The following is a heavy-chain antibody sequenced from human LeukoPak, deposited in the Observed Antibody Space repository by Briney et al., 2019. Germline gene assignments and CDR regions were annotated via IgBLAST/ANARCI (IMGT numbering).Heavy chain of an antibody. D-gene: IGHD1-1*01. CDR3: ITDKTGAYA. CDR1: GLTVRNDW. Sequence: GASLTLSCAVSGLTVRNDWMSWVRHPPGGGREWVGRSKSKTDGGTTEYAAPVKGRFTLSRDNSKHTLELQVDSLKTEDTAGYYCITDKTGAYACGQGTLVTVSS. CDR2: SKSKTDGGTT. V-gene: IGHV3-15*01. J-gene: IGHJ5*02.